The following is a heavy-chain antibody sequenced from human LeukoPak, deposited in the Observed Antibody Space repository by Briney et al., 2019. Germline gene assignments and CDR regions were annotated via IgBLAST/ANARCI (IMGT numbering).Heavy chain of an antibody. J-gene: IGHJ4*02. D-gene: IGHD6-19*01. CDR2: INHSGST. CDR1: GGSFSGYY. Sequence: SETLSLTCAVYGGSFSGYYWGWIRQPPGKGLEWIGEINHSGSTNYNPSLKSRVTISVDTSKNQFSLKLSSVTAADTAVYYCARGPGIAVAGTWDYWGQGTLVTVSS. CDR3: ARGPGIAVAGTWDY. V-gene: IGHV4-34*01.